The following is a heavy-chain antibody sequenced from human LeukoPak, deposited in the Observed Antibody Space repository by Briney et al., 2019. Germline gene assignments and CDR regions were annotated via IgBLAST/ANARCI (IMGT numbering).Heavy chain of an antibody. V-gene: IGHV4-61*01. J-gene: IGHJ4*02. D-gene: IGHD3-22*01. Sequence: SETLSLTCTVSGGSVSSGSYYWSWIRQPPGKGLEWIGYIYYSGSTNYNPSLKSRVTISVDTSKNQFSLKLSSVTAADTAVYYCTRLHYDSSGYYYFDYWGQGTLVAVSS. CDR3: TRLHYDSSGYYYFDY. CDR2: IYYSGST. CDR1: GGSVSSGSYY.